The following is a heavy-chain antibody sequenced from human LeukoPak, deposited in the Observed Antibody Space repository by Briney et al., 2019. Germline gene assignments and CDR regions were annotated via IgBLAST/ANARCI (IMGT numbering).Heavy chain of an antibody. CDR3: ARGGVGSSSWCVGWYFDL. J-gene: IGHJ2*01. CDR2: ISAYNGNT. V-gene: IGHV1-18*01. Sequence: ASVKVSCKASGYTFTSYGISWVRQAPGQGLEWMGWISAYNGNTNYAQKLQGRVTMTTDTSTSTAYMELRSLRSDDTAVYYCARGGVGSSSWCVGWYFDLWGRGTLVTVSS. D-gene: IGHD6-13*01. CDR1: GYTFTSYG.